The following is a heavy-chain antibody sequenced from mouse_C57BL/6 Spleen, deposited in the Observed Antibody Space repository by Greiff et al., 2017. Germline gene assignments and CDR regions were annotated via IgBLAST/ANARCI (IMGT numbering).Heavy chain of an antibody. D-gene: IGHD1-1*01. Sequence: GGGLVQTKGSLKLSCAAPGFSFNTYAMNWVRQGPGKGLEWAARIRSKSNNYATYYADSVKDRFTISRDDSESMLYLQMNNLKTEDTDMYYCVRCSSNGYFDDWGQGTTLTVSS. CDR2: IRSKSNNYAT. V-gene: IGHV10-1*01. CDR1: GFSFNTYA. J-gene: IGHJ2*01. CDR3: VRCSSNGYFDD.